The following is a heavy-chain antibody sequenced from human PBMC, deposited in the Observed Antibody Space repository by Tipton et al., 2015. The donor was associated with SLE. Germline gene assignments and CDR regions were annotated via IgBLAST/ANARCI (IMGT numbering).Heavy chain of an antibody. CDR3: ARGGTAINY. CDR1: GFTFSSYA. D-gene: IGHD5-18*01. J-gene: IGHJ4*02. V-gene: IGHV4-59*12. Sequence: LRLSCAASGFTFSSYAMSWVRQPPGKGLEWIGYIYYSGSTYYNPSLKSRVTISVDTSKKQFSLKLSSVTAADTAVYYCARGGTAINYWGQGTLVTVSS. CDR2: IYYSGST.